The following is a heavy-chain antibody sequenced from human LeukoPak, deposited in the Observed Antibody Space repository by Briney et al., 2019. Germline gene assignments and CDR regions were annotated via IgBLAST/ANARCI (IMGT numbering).Heavy chain of an antibody. V-gene: IGHV4-38-2*02. Sequence: SETLSLTCTVSGYSISSGYYWGWIRQPPGKGLEWIGSIYHSGSTYYNPSLKSRVTISVDTSKNQFSLKLSSVTAADTAVYYCARVTPTDWGVPNWFDPWGQGTLVTVSS. D-gene: IGHD7-27*01. CDR2: IYHSGST. CDR3: ARVTPTDWGVPNWFDP. J-gene: IGHJ5*02. CDR1: GYSISSGYY.